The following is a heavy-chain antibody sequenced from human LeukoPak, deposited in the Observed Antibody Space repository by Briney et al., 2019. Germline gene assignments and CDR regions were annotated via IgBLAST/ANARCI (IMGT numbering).Heavy chain of an antibody. CDR3: ASSPYDYGDYVYFDY. Sequence: PSETLSLTCTVSGVSISIYYWSWLRQPPGKGLEWLGYIYTRGSTNYNPSLKSPLTISVDTSKNQFSLKLTSVTAADTAVYYCASSPYDYGDYVYFDYWGQGTLVTVSS. CDR2: IYTRGST. J-gene: IGHJ4*02. CDR1: GVSISIYY. D-gene: IGHD4-17*01. V-gene: IGHV4-4*09.